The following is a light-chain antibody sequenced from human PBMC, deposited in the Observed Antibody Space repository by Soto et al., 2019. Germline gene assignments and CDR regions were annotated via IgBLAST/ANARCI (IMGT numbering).Light chain of an antibody. J-gene: IGLJ1*01. Sequence: SVLTQTASVSGSPGQSITISCTGTSSDVGAYDYVSWYQQHPDKAPKLMIYEVSNRPSGVSNRFSGSKSVNTATLTISGLQTEDEADYYCSSYTSSSTRVFGTGTKSPS. CDR3: SSYTSSSTRV. CDR1: SSDVGAYDY. V-gene: IGLV2-14*03. CDR2: EVS.